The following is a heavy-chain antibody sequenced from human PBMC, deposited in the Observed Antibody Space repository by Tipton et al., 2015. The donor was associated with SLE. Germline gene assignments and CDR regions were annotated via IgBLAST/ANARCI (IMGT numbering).Heavy chain of an antibody. CDR1: GYTFTGYY. CDR2: MNPNSGNT. J-gene: IGHJ3*01. V-gene: IGHV1-8*02. CDR3: ARHLGVIVASEV. D-gene: IGHD3-10*01. Sequence: QLVQSGAEVKKPGASVKVSCKTSGYTFTGYYVHWVRQASGQGLEWMGWMNPNSGNTGYAQNFQDRLTMTRNTSMSTAYMELSSLRSDDAAGYYCARHLGVIVASEVWGQWIVLTVSS.